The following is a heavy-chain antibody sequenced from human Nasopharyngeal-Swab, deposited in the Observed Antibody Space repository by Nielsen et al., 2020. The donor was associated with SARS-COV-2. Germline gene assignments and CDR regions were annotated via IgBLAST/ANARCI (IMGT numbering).Heavy chain of an antibody. CDR3: ARDASGLYIDY. J-gene: IGHJ4*02. D-gene: IGHD6-19*01. CDR2: ISYDGSNN. Sequence: GESLKISCAASGFTFSSYAMHWVRQAPGKGLEWVAVISYDGSNNYYADSVKGRFTISRDNSKNTLYLQMNSLRAEDTAVYYCARDASGLYIDYWGQGTLVTVSS. CDR1: GFTFSSYA. V-gene: IGHV3-30-3*01.